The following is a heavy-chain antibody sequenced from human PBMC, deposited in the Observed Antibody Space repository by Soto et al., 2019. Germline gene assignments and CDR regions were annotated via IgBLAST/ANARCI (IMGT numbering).Heavy chain of an antibody. CDR1: GFVFEVYW. J-gene: IGHJ2*01. Sequence: VGYLRLSCVASGFVFEVYWMHWVRQVPGKGLEWVSRISDDGARTDYADSVRGRFTISRDNANNALYLQMNALRGEDTAVYFCTRGPRPSSVGTGAVWGRGALVTVS. D-gene: IGHD2-2*01. CDR3: TRGPRPSSVGTGAV. CDR2: ISDDGART. V-gene: IGHV3-74*01.